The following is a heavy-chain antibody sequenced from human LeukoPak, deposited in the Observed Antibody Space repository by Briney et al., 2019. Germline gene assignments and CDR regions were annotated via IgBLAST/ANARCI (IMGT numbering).Heavy chain of an antibody. Sequence: SETLSLTCTVSGGSISSGSYYWSWIRQPAGKGLEWIGRIYTSGSTNYNPSLKSRVTISVDTSKNQFSLKLSSVTAADTAVYYCVRGSGNYPSWGQGTLVTVSS. V-gene: IGHV4-61*02. J-gene: IGHJ4*02. CDR2: IYTSGST. CDR3: VRGSGNYPS. CDR1: GGSISSGSYY. D-gene: IGHD3-10*01.